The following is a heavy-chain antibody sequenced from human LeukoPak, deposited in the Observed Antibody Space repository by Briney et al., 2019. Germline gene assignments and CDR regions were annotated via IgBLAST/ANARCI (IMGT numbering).Heavy chain of an antibody. Sequence: GASVKVSCKASGYTFTGYYMHWVRQAPGQGLEWMGRINPNSGGTNYAQKFQGRVTMTRDTSISTAYMELSRLRSDDTAVYYCARSPQPEGDAFDIWGQGTMVTVSS. J-gene: IGHJ3*02. CDR2: INPNSGGT. D-gene: IGHD1-14*01. CDR1: GYTFTGYY. V-gene: IGHV1-2*06. CDR3: ARSPQPEGDAFDI.